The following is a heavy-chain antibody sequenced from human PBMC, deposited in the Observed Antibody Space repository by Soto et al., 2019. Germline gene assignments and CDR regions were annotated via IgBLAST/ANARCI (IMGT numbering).Heavy chain of an antibody. CDR2: IIPILGIA. V-gene: IGHV1-69*02. CDR1: GGTFSSYT. D-gene: IGHD1-26*01. Sequence: QVQLVQSGAAVKKPGSSVKVSCKASGGTFSSYTISWVRQAPGQGLEWMGRIIPILGIANYAQKFQGRVTITADKSTSTAYMELSSLRSEDTAVYYCARVSGGSSPFDYWGQGTLVTVSS. J-gene: IGHJ4*02. CDR3: ARVSGGSSPFDY.